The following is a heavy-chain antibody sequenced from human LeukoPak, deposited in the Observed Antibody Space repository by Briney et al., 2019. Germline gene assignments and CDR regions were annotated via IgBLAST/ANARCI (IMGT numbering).Heavy chain of an antibody. CDR1: GYTFTGSY. J-gene: IGHJ6*03. V-gene: IGHV1-2*02. CDR3: ARGVYCSSSSCSGGLGYYFYFMDV. CDR2: INPNNGGT. D-gene: IGHD2-2*01. Sequence: ASVKVSCKASGYTFTGSYIHWVRQAPGQGLGWMGWINPNNGGTNYAQKFQGRVTMTRDTSITTVYMELRSLRYDDTAVYYCARGVYCSSSSCSGGLGYYFYFMDVWGKGTTVTVSS.